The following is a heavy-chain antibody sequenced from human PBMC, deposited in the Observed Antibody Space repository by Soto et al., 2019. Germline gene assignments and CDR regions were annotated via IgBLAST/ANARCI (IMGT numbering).Heavy chain of an antibody. Sequence: ASVKVSCKASGYTFTSYYMHWVRQAPGQGLEWMGIINPSGGSTSYAQEFQGRVTMTRDTSTSTVYMELSSLRSEDTAVYYCARELYYDYVWGSYRPNSPFDYWGQGTLVTVSS. D-gene: IGHD3-16*02. CDR1: GYTFTSYY. V-gene: IGHV1-46*01. CDR2: INPSGGST. CDR3: ARELYYDYVWGSYRPNSPFDY. J-gene: IGHJ4*02.